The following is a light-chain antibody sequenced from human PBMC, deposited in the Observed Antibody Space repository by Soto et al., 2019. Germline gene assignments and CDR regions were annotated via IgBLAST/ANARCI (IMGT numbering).Light chain of an antibody. CDR2: EVR. J-gene: IGLJ1*01. CDR3: SSYTRSSTYV. Sequence: QSALTQPASVSGSPGQSISISCTGTSSDVGGYNYVSWYQQHPGKAPKLMIYEVRNRPSGVSNRFSGSKSGNAASLTISGLQAEDEADYYCSSYTRSSTYVFGTRTKVTVL. CDR1: SSDVGGYNY. V-gene: IGLV2-14*01.